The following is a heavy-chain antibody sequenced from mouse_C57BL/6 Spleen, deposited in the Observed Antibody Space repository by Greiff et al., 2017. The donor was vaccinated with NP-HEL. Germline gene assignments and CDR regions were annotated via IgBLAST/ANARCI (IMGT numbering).Heavy chain of an antibody. CDR1: GFTFSDYG. CDR2: ISSGSSTI. J-gene: IGHJ3*01. Sequence: EVQLMESGGGLVKPGGSLKLSCAASGFTFSDYGMHWVRQAPEKGLEWVAYISSGSSTIYYADTVKGRFTISRDNAKNTLFLQMTSLRSEDTAMYYCARNDYGSSYEFAYWGQRTLVTVSA. CDR3: ARNDYGSSYEFAY. D-gene: IGHD1-1*01. V-gene: IGHV5-17*01.